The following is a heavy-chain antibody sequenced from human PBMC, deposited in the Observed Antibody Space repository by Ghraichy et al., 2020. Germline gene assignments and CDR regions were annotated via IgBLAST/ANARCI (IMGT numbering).Heavy chain of an antibody. J-gene: IGHJ5*02. Sequence: GGSLRLSCAASGFTFSSYAMSWVRQAPGKGLEWVSAISGSGGSTYYADSVKGRFTISRDNSKNTLYLQMNSLRAEDTAVYYCGKNQRGGGYDYPNWFDPWGQGTLVTVSS. CDR2: ISGSGGST. CDR1: GFTFSSYA. D-gene: IGHD5-12*01. V-gene: IGHV3-23*01. CDR3: GKNQRGGGYDYPNWFDP.